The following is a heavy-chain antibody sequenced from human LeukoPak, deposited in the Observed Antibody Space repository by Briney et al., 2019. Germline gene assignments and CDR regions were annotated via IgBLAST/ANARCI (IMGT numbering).Heavy chain of an antibody. CDR2: MNPNSGHT. D-gene: IGHD6-19*01. J-gene: IGHJ4*02. V-gene: IGHV1-8*01. CDR1: GYTFTSYD. Sequence: ASVKVSCKASGYTFTSYDIHWVRQATGQGLEWMGWMNPNSGHTGYAQKFQGRVNMTSNTSISTAYMELSGLTSEDTAVYYCAKAGINVAVAGRGRDNYFDYWGQGTLVTVSS. CDR3: AKAGINVAVAGRGRDNYFDY.